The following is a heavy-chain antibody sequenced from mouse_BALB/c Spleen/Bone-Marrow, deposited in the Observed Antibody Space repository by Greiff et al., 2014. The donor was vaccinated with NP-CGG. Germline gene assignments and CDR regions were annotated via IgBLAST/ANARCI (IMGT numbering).Heavy chain of an antibody. CDR3: ARGAYYGNYFDY. CDR2: INPGSGGT. Sequence: VHLVESGAELVRPGTSVKVSCKASGYAFTNYLIEWVKQRPGQGLEWIGVINPGSGGTNYNGKFKGKATLTADKSSSTAYMQLSSLTSDDSAVYFCARGAYYGNYFDYWGQGTTLTVSS. CDR1: GYAFTNYL. D-gene: IGHD2-10*01. V-gene: IGHV1-54*01. J-gene: IGHJ2*01.